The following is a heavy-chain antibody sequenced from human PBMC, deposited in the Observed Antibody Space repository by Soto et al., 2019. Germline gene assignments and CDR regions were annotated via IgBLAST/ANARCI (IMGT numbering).Heavy chain of an antibody. D-gene: IGHD1-26*01. CDR3: TRGLFSGSYYPGGWYYFDS. CDR1: GGSISSGGYS. V-gene: IGHV4-30-2*01. Sequence: PSETLSLTCAVSGGSISSGGYSWSWIRQPPGKGLQWIGQINHSGSSIYNPSLKNRVTISTMSNNKFSLELSSVTAADTAVYYCTRGLFSGSYYPGGWYYFDSWGQGTMVTVS. CDR2: INHSGSS. J-gene: IGHJ4*02.